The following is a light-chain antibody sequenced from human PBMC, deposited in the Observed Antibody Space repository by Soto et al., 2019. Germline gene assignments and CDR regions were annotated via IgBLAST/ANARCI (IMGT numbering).Light chain of an antibody. V-gene: IGLV1-44*01. CDR3: AAWDASLNGGV. Sequence: QPVLTQPPSASGAPGQRVSISCSGSTSNIGSNTISWYQHLPGTAPKLLIYANDRRPLGVPDRFSGSKSGTSASLAISGLQSEDEADYYCAAWDASLNGGVFGGGTKVTVL. CDR1: TSNIGSNT. J-gene: IGLJ3*02. CDR2: AND.